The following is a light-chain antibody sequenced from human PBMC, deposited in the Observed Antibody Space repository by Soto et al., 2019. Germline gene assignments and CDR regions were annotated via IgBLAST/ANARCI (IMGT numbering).Light chain of an antibody. CDR1: QSVSNY. CDR2: DAS. J-gene: IGKJ5*01. Sequence: EIVFTQSPATLSLSPGERATLSCRASQSVSNYVAWYQQKPGQAPRLLIYDASTRATGIPARFSGSRSGTDFTLTISSVEPEDFALYFCHQRNTFGQGTRLEIK. CDR3: HQRNT. V-gene: IGKV3-11*01.